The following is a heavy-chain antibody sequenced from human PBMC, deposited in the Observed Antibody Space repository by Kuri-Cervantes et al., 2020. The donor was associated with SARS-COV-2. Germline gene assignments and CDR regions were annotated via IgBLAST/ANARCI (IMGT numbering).Heavy chain of an antibody. Sequence: LSLTCTVSGGSISSHYWTWIRQAPGKGLEWVSNIGPSGTTKYYADSVKGRFTISRDNAKNSLYLQMNSLRAEDTAVYYCARDGLDVAYYYYMDVWGKGTTVTVSS. CDR3: ARDGLDVAYYYYMDV. CDR1: GGSISSHY. J-gene: IGHJ6*03. CDR2: IGPSGTTK. V-gene: IGHV3-11*04.